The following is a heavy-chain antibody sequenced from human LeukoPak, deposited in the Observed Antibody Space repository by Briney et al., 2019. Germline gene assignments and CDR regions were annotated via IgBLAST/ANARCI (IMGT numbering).Heavy chain of an antibody. Sequence: ASVKVYCKASGYTFTGYYMHWVRQAPGLGLEWMVWINPNSGGTNYAQKFQGRVTMTRDTSISTAYMELSRLRSDDTAVYYCARELDTVMVLGYWGQGTLVTVSS. D-gene: IGHD5-18*01. J-gene: IGHJ4*02. CDR3: ARELDTVMVLGY. CDR1: GYTFTGYY. CDR2: INPNSGGT. V-gene: IGHV1-2*02.